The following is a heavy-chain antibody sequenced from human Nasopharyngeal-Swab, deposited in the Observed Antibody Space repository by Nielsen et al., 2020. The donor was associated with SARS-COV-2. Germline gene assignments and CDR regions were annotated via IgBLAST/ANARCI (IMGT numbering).Heavy chain of an antibody. D-gene: IGHD4-23*01. J-gene: IGHJ4*02. CDR2: ISGSGGST. V-gene: IGHV3-23*01. Sequence: GSLKISCTASGFTFSSYAMSWVRQAPGKGLEWVSEISGSGGSTYYAESVKDRFTISRDNSKNTLYLQMSSLRAEDTAIYYCAKDLGVESPLWFDYWGQGTLLTVSS. CDR1: GFTFSSYA. CDR3: AKDLGVESPLWFDY.